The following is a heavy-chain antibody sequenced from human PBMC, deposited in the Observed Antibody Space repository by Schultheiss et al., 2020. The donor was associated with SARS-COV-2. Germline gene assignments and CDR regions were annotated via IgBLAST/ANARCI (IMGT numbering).Heavy chain of an antibody. CDR3: AREVPPGAGPAPHD. J-gene: IGHJ4*02. V-gene: IGHV1-18*01. D-gene: IGHD6-13*01. CDR2: ISAYNGNT. CDR1: GYTFTSYG. Sequence: ASVKVSCKASGYTFTSYGISWVRQAPGQGLEWMGWISAYNGNTNYAQKLQGRVTMTRDTSISTAYMELRSLRSDDTAVYYCAREVPPGAGPAPHDWGQGTLVTVSS.